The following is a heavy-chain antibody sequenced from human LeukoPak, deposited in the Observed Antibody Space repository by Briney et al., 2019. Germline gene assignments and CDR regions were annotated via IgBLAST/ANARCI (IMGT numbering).Heavy chain of an antibody. CDR1: GFMFSDDY. J-gene: IGHJ4*02. D-gene: IGHD4-17*01. Sequence: GSLRLSCAASGFMFSDDYMSWIRQAPGKGLEWIGEINHSGSTNYNPSLKSRVTISVDTSKNQFSLKLSSVTAADTAVYYCARGMTTVTPLDYWGQGTLVTVSS. CDR2: INHSGST. V-gene: IGHV4-34*01. CDR3: ARGMTTVTPLDY.